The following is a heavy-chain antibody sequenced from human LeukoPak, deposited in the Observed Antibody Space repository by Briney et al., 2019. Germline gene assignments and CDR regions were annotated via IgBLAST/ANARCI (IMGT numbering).Heavy chain of an antibody. Sequence: GSLRLSCAGSGFTLSSYALRWVRQAPGTGLQCVSVISGSGDRTYHADSVTGRFSVSRDNSKNRLHLQMNSLRADDTAIYYCAKGVSTYGYADDAFDMWGQGTMVTVSS. CDR3: AKGVSTYGYADDAFDM. V-gene: IGHV3-23*01. J-gene: IGHJ3*02. CDR1: GFTLSSYA. D-gene: IGHD2-2*03. CDR2: ISGSGDRT.